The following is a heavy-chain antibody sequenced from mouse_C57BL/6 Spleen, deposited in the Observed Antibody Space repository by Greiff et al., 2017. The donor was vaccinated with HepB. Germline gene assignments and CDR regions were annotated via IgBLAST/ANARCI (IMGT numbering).Heavy chain of an antibody. CDR3: ARNYYGSRGYFDV. D-gene: IGHD1-1*01. CDR2: IDPANGNT. J-gene: IGHJ1*03. Sequence: VQLQQSVAELVRPGASVKLSCTASGFNIKNTYMHWVKQSPEQGLEWIGRIDPANGNTKYAPKFQGKASITADTSSNTAYLQLSSLTSEDTAIYYCARNYYGSRGYFDVWGTGTTVTVSS. V-gene: IGHV14-3*01. CDR1: GFNIKNTY.